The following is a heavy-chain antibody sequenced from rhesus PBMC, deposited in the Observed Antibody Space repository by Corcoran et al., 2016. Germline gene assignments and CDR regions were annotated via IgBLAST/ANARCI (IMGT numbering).Heavy chain of an antibody. CDR1: GYTFTSYY. V-gene: IGHV1-180*01. CDR3: TRGTGPYGSSSFDY. D-gene: IGHD4-29*01. J-gene: IGHJ4*01. CDR2: ISPYNGNK. Sequence: QVQLVQSGAEIKQPGASVKRSCKASGYTFTSYYMHWGRPAPGHGLEWIGLISPYNGNKGYAQNFQGRVTITTDTSTSTGYMELSSLRSEDTAVYYCTRGTGPYGSSSFDYWGQGVLVTVSS.